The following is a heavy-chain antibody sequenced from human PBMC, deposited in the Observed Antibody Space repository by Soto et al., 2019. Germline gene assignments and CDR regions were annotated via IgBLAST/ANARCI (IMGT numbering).Heavy chain of an antibody. CDR1: GGSFSGYY. J-gene: IGHJ5*02. CDR2: IYHSGST. D-gene: IGHD3-10*01. V-gene: IGHV4-34*01. Sequence: QVQLQQWGAGLLKPSETLSLTCAVYGGSFSGYYWTWIRQPPGKGLEWIGEIYHSGSTNYNPSLKSRVTISVDTSKIQFSLKLGSVTAADTAVYYCAKGGGSLWSWGQGTLVTVSS. CDR3: AKGGGSLWS.